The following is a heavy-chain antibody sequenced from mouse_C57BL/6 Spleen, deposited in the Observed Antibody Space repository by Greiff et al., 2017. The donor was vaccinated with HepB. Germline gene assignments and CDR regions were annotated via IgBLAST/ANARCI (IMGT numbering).Heavy chain of an antibody. CDR2: IDPSDSYT. D-gene: IGHD1-1*01. V-gene: IGHV1-50*01. CDR1: GYTFTSYW. Sequence: VQLQQPGAELVKPGASVKLSCKASGYTFTSYWMQWVKQRPGQGLEWIGEIDPSDSYTNYNQKFKGKATLTVDTSSSTAYMQLSSLTSEDSAVYYCARPYYYGSSPRAMDYWGQGTSVTVSS. J-gene: IGHJ4*01. CDR3: ARPYYYGSSPRAMDY.